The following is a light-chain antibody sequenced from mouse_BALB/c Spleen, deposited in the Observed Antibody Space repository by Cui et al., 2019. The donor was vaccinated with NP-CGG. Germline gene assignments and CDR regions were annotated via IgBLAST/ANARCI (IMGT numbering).Light chain of an antibody. J-gene: IGLJ1*01. V-gene: IGLV1*01. Sequence: QAVVTQESALTTSPGETVTLTCRSSTGTVTTSHYANWVQEKPDHLFTGLIGGTNNRAPGVPARFSGSLIGDKAALTITRAQTEDEAIYFCALWYSNHWVFGGGTKLTVL. CDR1: TGTVTTSHY. CDR3: ALWYSNHWV. CDR2: GTN.